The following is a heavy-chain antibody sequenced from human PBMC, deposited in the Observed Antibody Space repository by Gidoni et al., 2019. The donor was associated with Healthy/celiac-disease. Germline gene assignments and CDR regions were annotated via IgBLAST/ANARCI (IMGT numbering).Heavy chain of an antibody. V-gene: IGHV4-39*01. CDR3: ASQDIVLMVEDKNAFDI. CDR2: IYYSGST. Sequence: QLQLQESGPGLVKPSETLSLTCTVSGGSISSSSYYWGWIRQPPGKGLEWIGSIYYSGSTYYNPSLKSRVTISVDTSKNQFSLKLSSVTAADTAVYYCASQDIVLMVEDKNAFDIWGQGTMVTVSS. CDR1: GGSISSSSYY. D-gene: IGHD2-8*01. J-gene: IGHJ3*02.